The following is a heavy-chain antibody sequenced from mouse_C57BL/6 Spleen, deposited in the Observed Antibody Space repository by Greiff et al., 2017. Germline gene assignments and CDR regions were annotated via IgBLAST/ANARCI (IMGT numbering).Heavy chain of an antibody. V-gene: IGHV6-3*01. CDR2: IRLKSDNYAT. Sequence: EVKVEGSGGGLVQPGGSMKLSCVASGFTFSNYWMNWVRQSPEKGLEWVAQIRLKSDNYATHYAESVKGRFTISRDDSKSSVYLQMNNLRAEDTGIYYCTRGPSWFAYWGQGTLVTVSA. CDR3: TRGPSWFAY. CDR1: GFTFSNYW. J-gene: IGHJ3*01.